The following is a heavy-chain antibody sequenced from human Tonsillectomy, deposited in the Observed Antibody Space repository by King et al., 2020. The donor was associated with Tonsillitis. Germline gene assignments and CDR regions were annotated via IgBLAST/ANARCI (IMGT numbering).Heavy chain of an antibody. D-gene: IGHD1-26*01. CDR3: TRRYGYCGSYHFDY. CDR1: GFTFGDYA. J-gene: IGHJ4*02. V-gene: IGHV3-49*03. Sequence: VQLVESGGGLVQPGRSLRLSCTASGFTFGDYAMSWFRQAPGKGLEWVGFIRSKAYGGTTEYAASVKGSFTIARDDSKSITYLQMNSLKTEDTAVYYCTRRYGYCGSYHFDYWGQGTLVTVSS. CDR2: IRSKAYGGTT.